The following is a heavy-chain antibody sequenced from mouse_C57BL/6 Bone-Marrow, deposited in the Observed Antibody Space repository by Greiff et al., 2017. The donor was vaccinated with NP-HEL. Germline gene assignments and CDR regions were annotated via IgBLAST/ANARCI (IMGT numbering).Heavy chain of an antibody. CDR3: ALFITTVVATVDY. CDR1: GYSITSDY. D-gene: IGHD1-1*01. CDR2: ISYSGST. V-gene: IGHV3-8*01. J-gene: IGHJ4*01. Sequence: EVKLQESGPGLAKPSQTLSLTCSVTGYSITSDYWNWIRKFPGNKLEYMGYISYSGSTYYNPSLKSRISITRDTSKNQYYLQLNSVTTEDTATYYCALFITTVVATVDYWGQGTSVTVSS.